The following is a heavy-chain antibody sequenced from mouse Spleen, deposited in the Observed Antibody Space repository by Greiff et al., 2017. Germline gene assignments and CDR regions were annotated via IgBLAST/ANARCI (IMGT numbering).Heavy chain of an antibody. CDR1: GYSITSGYY. CDR3: ARAPLSSWFAY. CDR2: ISYDGSN. Sequence: VQLKESGPGLVKPSQSLSLTCSVTGYSITSGYYWNWIRQFPGNKLEWMGYISYDGSNNYNPSLKNRISITRDTSKNQFFLKLNSVTTEDTATYYCARAPLSSWFAYWGQGTLVTVSA. D-gene: IGHD1-1*01. J-gene: IGHJ3*01. V-gene: IGHV3-6*01.